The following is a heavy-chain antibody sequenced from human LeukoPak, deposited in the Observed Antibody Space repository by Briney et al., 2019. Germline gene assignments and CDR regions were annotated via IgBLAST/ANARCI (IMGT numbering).Heavy chain of an antibody. Sequence: GGSLRLSCAASGFTFSSYAMSWVRQAPGKGLEWVSAISGSGGSTYYADSVKGRFTISRDNAKNSLFLQINSLRDEDTAVYYCARDEAYAFDIWGQGTMVTVSS. J-gene: IGHJ3*02. CDR1: GFTFSSYA. CDR2: ISGSGGST. CDR3: ARDEAYAFDI. V-gene: IGHV3-23*01.